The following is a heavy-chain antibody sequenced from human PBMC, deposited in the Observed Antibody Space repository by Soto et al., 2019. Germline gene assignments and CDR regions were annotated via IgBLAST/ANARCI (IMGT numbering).Heavy chain of an antibody. Sequence: EGQLLESGGGLVQPGGSLRLSCAVSGFTFSSYAMSWVRQAPGKGLEWVSGITGSGGSTYYADSVQGRFTISRDNSKNTLYLQMNSLKVEDTAVYYCAISTIFGAVMGYMDVWGQGTTVTVSS. J-gene: IGHJ6*02. CDR2: ITGSGGST. CDR3: AISTIFGAVMGYMDV. V-gene: IGHV3-23*01. CDR1: GFTFSSYA. D-gene: IGHD3-3*01.